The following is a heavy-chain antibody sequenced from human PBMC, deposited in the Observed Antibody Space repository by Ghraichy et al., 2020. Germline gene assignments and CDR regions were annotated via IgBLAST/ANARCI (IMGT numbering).Heavy chain of an antibody. V-gene: IGHV3-48*02. CDR2: ISSSSSTI. CDR3: ARDRSHPPYYYYYYMDV. J-gene: IGHJ6*03. CDR1: GFTFSSYS. Sequence: GESLRLSCAASGFTFSSYSMNWVRQAPGKGLEWVSYISSSSSTIYYADSVKGRFTISRDNAKNSLYLQMNSLRDEDTAVYYCARDRSHPPYYYYYYMDVWGKGTTVTVSS.